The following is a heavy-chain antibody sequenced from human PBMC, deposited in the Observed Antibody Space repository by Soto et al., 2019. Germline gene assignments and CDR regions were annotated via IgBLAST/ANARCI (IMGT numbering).Heavy chain of an antibody. D-gene: IGHD3-10*01. Sequence: QVQLVQSGAEVKKPGSSVKVYCKASGGAFSSYAISWVRQAPGQGLDWMGGNLPLFNISNYAQKFQGRVTISADEPKSTAYMDLSNLTAEDTAVYYCARRRLGDGSWYFDLWGRGTLITVSS. CDR3: ARRRLGDGSWYFDL. J-gene: IGHJ2*01. CDR1: GGAFSSYA. V-gene: IGHV1-69*01. CDR2: NLPLFNIS.